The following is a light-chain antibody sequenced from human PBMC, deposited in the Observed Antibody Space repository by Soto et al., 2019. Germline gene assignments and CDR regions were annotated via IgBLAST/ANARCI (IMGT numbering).Light chain of an antibody. J-gene: IGLJ2*01. V-gene: IGLV4-69*01. CDR3: QTWGSGIVV. CDR2: VDGDGSH. CDR1: SGHSDYA. Sequence: QSVLTQSPSASASLGASVKLTCTLSSGHSDYAIAWHQQQPEKGPRYLMKVDGDGSHSKGDGISDRFSGSSSGAERYLTISSLQSEDEGDYYCQTWGSGIVVFGGGTKLTVL.